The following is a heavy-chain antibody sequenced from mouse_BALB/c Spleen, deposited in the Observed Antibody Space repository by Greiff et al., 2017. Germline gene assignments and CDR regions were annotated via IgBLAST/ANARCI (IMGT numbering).Heavy chain of an antibody. J-gene: IGHJ3*01. V-gene: IGHV5-6*01. CDR1: GFTFSSYG. Sequence: EVQLVESGGDLVKPGGSLKLSCAASGFTFSSYGMSWVRQTPDKRLEWVATISSGGSYTYYPDSVKGRFTISRDNAKNTLYLQMSSLKSEDTAMYYCARRYGYEGAWFAYWGQGTLVTVSA. CDR3: ARRYGYEGAWFAY. CDR2: ISSGGSYT. D-gene: IGHD2-2*01.